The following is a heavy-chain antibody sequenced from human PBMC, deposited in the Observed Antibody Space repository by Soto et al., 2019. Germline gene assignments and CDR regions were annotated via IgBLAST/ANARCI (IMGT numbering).Heavy chain of an antibody. CDR1: GGSISRGGYY. CDR2: IYDSGSP. CDR3: ARGVTIVLGVIHTPYFDY. D-gene: IGHD3-10*01. J-gene: IGHJ4*02. Sequence: QVQLQESVPGLVKPSQTLSLTCTVSGGSISRGGYYWSWIRQHPGKGLDWLGYIYDSGSPSYNPSLKSPVTTSVDTSKNQFSRMLSSVPAADTAVYYCARGVTIVLGVIHTPYFDYWGQGTLVTVSS. V-gene: IGHV4-31*01.